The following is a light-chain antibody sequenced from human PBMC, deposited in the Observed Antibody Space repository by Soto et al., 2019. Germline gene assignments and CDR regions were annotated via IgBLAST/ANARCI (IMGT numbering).Light chain of an antibody. CDR2: KAS. CDR1: QSISSW. Sequence: DNQMTQSPSTLSASVGDRVTITCRASQSISSWLAWYQQKPGKAPNLLIYKASSLESGVPSRFSGSGSGTEFTLTISRLQPDDFATYYCQQYNSYPLTFGGGTKVEIK. J-gene: IGKJ4*01. CDR3: QQYNSYPLT. V-gene: IGKV1-5*03.